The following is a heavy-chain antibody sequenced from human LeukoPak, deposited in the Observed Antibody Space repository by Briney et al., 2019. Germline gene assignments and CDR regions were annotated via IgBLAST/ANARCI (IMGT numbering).Heavy chain of an antibody. CDR2: ISAYNGNT. D-gene: IGHD5-18*01. CDR3: ASGQKIQLLRWVSYYGMDV. V-gene: IGHV1-18*01. J-gene: IGHJ6*02. CDR1: GYTFTSYD. Sequence: GASVKVSCKASGYTFTSYDISWVRQAPGQGLEWMGWISAYNGNTNYAQKLQGRVTMTTDTSTSTAYMELRSLRSDDTAVYYCASGQKIQLLRWVSYYGMDVWGQGTTVTVSS.